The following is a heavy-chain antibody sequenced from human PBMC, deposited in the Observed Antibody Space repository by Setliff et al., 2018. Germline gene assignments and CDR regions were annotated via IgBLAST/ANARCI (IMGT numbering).Heavy chain of an antibody. J-gene: IGHJ4*02. V-gene: IGHV3-23*01. CDR1: GFTFSNNA. CDR2: ISDSGDTT. CDR3: AKGGSSSWYPYYFDY. D-gene: IGHD6-13*01. Sequence: PGGSLRLSCVASGFTFSNNAMNWVRQAPGGGLEWVSGISDSGDTTIYADSVKGRFTISRDNSKNTLYLQMNSLRAEDTAVYYCAKGGSSSWYPYYFDYWGQGTLVTVSS.